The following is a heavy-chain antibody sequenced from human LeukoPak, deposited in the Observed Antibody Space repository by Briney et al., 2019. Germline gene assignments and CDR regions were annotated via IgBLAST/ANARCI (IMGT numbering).Heavy chain of an antibody. D-gene: IGHD3-22*01. CDR1: GGTFSSYA. Sequence: SVKVSCKASGGTFSSYAISWVRQAPGQGLEWMGGIIPIFGTANYAQKFQGRVTITADESTSTAYMELSSLRSEDTAVYYCARDRDMYYYDSSGLKFDIWGQGTMVTVSS. J-gene: IGHJ3*02. CDR2: IIPIFGTA. CDR3: ARDRDMYYYDSSGLKFDI. V-gene: IGHV1-69*13.